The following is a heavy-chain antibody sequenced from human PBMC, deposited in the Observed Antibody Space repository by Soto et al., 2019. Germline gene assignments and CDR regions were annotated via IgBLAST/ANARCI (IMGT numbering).Heavy chain of an antibody. J-gene: IGHJ4*02. Sequence: EVQLVESGGGLVKPGGSLRLSCAASGFTFSSYSMNWVRQAPGKGLEWVSSITSSTGYIDYADSVKGRFTISRDNAKNSLYLQMNSLRAEDAAVYYCARMSGSYDFDYWGQGTLVTVSS. V-gene: IGHV3-21*01. CDR1: GFTFSSYS. D-gene: IGHD1-26*01. CDR3: ARMSGSYDFDY. CDR2: ITSSTGYI.